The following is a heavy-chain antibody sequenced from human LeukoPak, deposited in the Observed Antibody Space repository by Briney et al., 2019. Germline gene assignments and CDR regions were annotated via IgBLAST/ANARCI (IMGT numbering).Heavy chain of an antibody. J-gene: IGHJ3*02. D-gene: IGHD3-22*01. CDR3: ARQGITMIVVVISGDAFDI. CDR1: GGSISSGDYY. Sequence: PSQTLSLTCTVSGGSISSGDYYWSWIRQPPGKGLEWIGSIYYSGSTYYNPSLKSRVTISVDTSKNQFSLKLSSVTAADTAVYYCARQGITMIVVVISGDAFDIWGQGTMVTVSS. CDR2: IYYSGST. V-gene: IGHV4-30-2*03.